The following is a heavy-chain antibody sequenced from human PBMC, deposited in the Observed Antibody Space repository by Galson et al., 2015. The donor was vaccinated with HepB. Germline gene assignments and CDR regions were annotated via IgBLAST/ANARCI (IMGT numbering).Heavy chain of an antibody. CDR2: TYYRSKWYS. CDR3: ARGPSYFQH. J-gene: IGHJ1*01. Sequence: CAISGDSVSSNSAAWNWIRRSPSRGLEWLGRTYYRSKWYSDYAVSVKSRITINPDTSKNQFSLQLNSVTPEDTAVYYCARGPSYFQHWGQGTLVTVSP. CDR1: GDSVSSNSAA. V-gene: IGHV6-1*01.